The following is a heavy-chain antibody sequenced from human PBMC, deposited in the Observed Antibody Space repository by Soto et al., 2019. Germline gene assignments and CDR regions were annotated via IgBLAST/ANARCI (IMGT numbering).Heavy chain of an antibody. J-gene: IGHJ3*02. CDR2: IYYSGST. Sequence: QVQLQESGPGLVKPSQTLSLTCTVSGGSISSGGYYWSWIRQHPGKGLEWIGYIYYSGSTYYNPSLKSRVTISVDTSKNQFSLKLSSVTAADTAVYYCARIKYYYDSSGYSALPGAFDIWGQGTMVTVSS. V-gene: IGHV4-31*03. CDR1: GGSISSGGYY. D-gene: IGHD3-22*01. CDR3: ARIKYYYDSSGYSALPGAFDI.